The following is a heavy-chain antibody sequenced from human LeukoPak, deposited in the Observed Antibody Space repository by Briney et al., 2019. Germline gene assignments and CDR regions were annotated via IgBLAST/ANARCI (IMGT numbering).Heavy chain of an antibody. Sequence: ASVKVSCKASGYTFTGYYMHWVRQAPGQGLEWMGWINPNSGGTNYAQKFQGWVTMTRDTSISTAYMELSRLRSDDTAVYYCARINTYSDFRSGQAGGYMGVWGKGTTVTVSS. V-gene: IGHV1-2*04. J-gene: IGHJ6*03. CDR2: INPNSGGT. CDR3: ARINTYSDFRSGQAGGYMGV. D-gene: IGHD3-3*01. CDR1: GYTFTGYY.